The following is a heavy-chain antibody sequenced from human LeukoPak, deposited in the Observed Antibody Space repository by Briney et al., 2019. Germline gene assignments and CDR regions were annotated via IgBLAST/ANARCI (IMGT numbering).Heavy chain of an antibody. D-gene: IGHD5-12*01. V-gene: IGHV1-3*01. J-gene: IGHJ3*02. CDR2: INAGNGNT. CDR1: GYDFTSYA. Sequence: ASVKVSCKASGYDFTSYAMHWVRQAPGQRLEWMGWINAGNGNTKYSQKFQDRVTMTRDTSTSTVYMELSSLRSEDTAVYYCASAKGYSGYDRADAFDIWGQGTMVTVSS. CDR3: ASAKGYSGYDRADAFDI.